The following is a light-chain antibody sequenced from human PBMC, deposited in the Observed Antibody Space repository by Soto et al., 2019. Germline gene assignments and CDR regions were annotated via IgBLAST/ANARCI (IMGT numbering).Light chain of an antibody. Sequence: QSVLTQPASVSGSPGQSITISCTGTSSDIGTYNYVSWFQHPPGKAPKLIIHDVGNRPSGVSNRFSGSKSGNTASLTISGLQAEDEADYHCSSYTTTSQYVFGTGTKVTVL. J-gene: IGLJ1*01. CDR1: SSDIGTYNY. V-gene: IGLV2-14*01. CDR2: DVG. CDR3: SSYTTTSQYV.